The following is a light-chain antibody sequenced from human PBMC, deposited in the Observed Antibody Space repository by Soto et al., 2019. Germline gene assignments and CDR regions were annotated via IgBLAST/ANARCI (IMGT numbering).Light chain of an antibody. CDR3: QQYVSSPFT. CDR1: QSVSSTY. V-gene: IGKV3-20*01. CDR2: GAS. Sequence: EIVLTQSPGTLSLSPGKTATLSCRASQSVSSTYLAWYQQKPGQAPRLLIYGASTRATGIPDRFSGSGSGTDFTLTISRLEPEDFAVFYCQQYVSSPFTFGPGTKVDIK. J-gene: IGKJ3*01.